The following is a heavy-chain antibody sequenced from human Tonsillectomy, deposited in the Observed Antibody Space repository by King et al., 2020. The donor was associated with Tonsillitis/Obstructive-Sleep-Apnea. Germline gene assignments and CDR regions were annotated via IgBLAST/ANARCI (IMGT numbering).Heavy chain of an antibody. D-gene: IGHD4-11*01. CDR3: TTDWTDSNYYYYYYYYMDA. CDR2: IKSKTDGGTT. J-gene: IGHJ6*03. V-gene: IGHV3-15*01. Sequence: VQLVQSGGGLVKPGGSLRLSCAASGFTFSNAWMSWVRQAPGKGLEWVGRIKSKTDGGTTDYAAPVKGRFTISRDDSKNTLYLQMNSLKTEDTAVYYCTTDWTDSNYYYYYYYYMDAWGKGTTVTVSS. CDR1: GFTFSNAW.